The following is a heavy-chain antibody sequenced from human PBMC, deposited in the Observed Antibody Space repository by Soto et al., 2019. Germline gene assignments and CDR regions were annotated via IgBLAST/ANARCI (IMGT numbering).Heavy chain of an antibody. J-gene: IGHJ4*02. V-gene: IGHV3-21*01. D-gene: IGHD3-16*01. Sequence: GGSLRLSCAASGFTFSSYSMNWVRQAPGKGLEWVSSISSSSSYIYYADSVKGRFTISRDNAKNSLYLQMNSLRAEDTAVYYCARGAFGGDWDYWGQGTLVTVSS. CDR1: GFTFSSYS. CDR2: ISSSSSYI. CDR3: ARGAFGGDWDY.